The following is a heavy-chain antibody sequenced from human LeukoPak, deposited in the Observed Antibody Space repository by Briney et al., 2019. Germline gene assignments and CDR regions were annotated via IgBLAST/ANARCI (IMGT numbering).Heavy chain of an antibody. V-gene: IGHV1-69*05. D-gene: IGHD5-18*01. CDR1: GGTFSSYA. J-gene: IGHJ3*02. Sequence: AASVKVSCKASGGTFSSYAISWVRQAPGQGLEWMGGIIPIFGTANYAQKFQGRVTITTDESTSTAYMELSSLRFEDTAVYYCARERGYSYGSDAFDIWGQGTMVTVSS. CDR2: IIPIFGTA. CDR3: ARERGYSYGSDAFDI.